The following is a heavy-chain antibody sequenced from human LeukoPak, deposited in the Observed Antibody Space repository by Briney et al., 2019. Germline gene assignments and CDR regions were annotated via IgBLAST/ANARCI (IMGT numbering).Heavy chain of an antibody. CDR1: GFTFSSCS. CDR3: ARAFGRYFDY. CDR2: ISSTTSSI. Sequence: GGSLRLSCAASGFTFSSCSMNWVRQAPGKGLEWVSYISSTTSSIYYADSVKGRFTISRDNAKNSLFLQMNSLRAEDTAVYYCARAFGRYFDYWGQGTLVTVSS. V-gene: IGHV3-48*01. D-gene: IGHD3-10*01. J-gene: IGHJ4*02.